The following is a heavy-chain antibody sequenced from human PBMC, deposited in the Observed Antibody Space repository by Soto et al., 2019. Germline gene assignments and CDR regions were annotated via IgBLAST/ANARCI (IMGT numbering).Heavy chain of an antibody. CDR1: GFTVTHHY. Sequence: DVQVVESGGGLVQPGGSLRLSCAASGFTVTHHYMIWVHQAPGKGLEWVSLVFADGDTYYAESVKGRFTISRDHFKNTLYLQMNSLTPEDTAIYFCARGPRYDVMTGPRFDPWGQGTLVTVSS. CDR3: ARGPRYDVMTGPRFDP. V-gene: IGHV3-66*01. J-gene: IGHJ5*02. D-gene: IGHD3-9*01. CDR2: VFADGDT.